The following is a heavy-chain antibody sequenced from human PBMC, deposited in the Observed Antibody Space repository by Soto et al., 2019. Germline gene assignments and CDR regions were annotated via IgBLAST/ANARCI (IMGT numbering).Heavy chain of an antibody. CDR1: GGTFSIYA. D-gene: IGHD3-9*01. CDR3: ALLPYDILTGPFSYYFDY. Sequence: GASLKVSCKASGGTFSIYAISWVRQAPGQGLEWMGGIIPIFGTANYAQKFQGRVAITADESTSTAYMELSSLRSEDTAVYYCALLPYDILTGPFSYYFDYWGQGTLVTVSS. V-gene: IGHV1-69*13. J-gene: IGHJ4*02. CDR2: IIPIFGTA.